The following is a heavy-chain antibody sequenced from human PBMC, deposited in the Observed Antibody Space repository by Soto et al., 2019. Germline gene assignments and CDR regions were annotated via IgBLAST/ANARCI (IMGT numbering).Heavy chain of an antibody. D-gene: IGHD3-22*01. Sequence: QLQLQESGSGMVKASQTLSLTCTVSGGSISSGGYSWSWIRQPPGKGLEWIGYIYHGSTYYNPSLKCRVTISIDRSKNQFSLKLSSVTAADTAVYYCASSGSRGIGAFDIWGQGTMVTVSS. CDR2: IYHGST. V-gene: IGHV4-30-2*01. J-gene: IGHJ3*02. CDR1: GGSISSGGYS. CDR3: ASSGSRGIGAFDI.